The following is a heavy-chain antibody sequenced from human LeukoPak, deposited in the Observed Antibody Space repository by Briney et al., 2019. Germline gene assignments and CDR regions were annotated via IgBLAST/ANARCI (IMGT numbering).Heavy chain of an antibody. V-gene: IGHV1-69*05. CDR2: IIPIFGTA. J-gene: IGHJ4*02. Sequence: SVKVSCKASGGTFSSYAISWVRQAPGQGLEWMGRIIPIFGTANYAQKFQGRVTITTDESASTAYMELSSLRSEDTAVYYCARVVYGSGSYGFDYWGQGTLVTVSS. D-gene: IGHD3-10*01. CDR3: ARVVYGSGSYGFDY. CDR1: GGTFSSYA.